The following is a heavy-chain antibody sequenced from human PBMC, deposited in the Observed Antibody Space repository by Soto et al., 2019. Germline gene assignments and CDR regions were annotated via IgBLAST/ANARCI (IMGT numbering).Heavy chain of an antibody. CDR2: IYNSGST. CDR3: ARARITMVREVIKYNMDV. D-gene: IGHD3-10*01. J-gene: IGHJ6*02. CDR1: GGSISSYY. V-gene: IGHV4-59*01. Sequence: PSETLSLTCTVSGGSISSYYWSWIRRPPGKGLEWIGYIYNSGSTHSNPSLQSRVTISVDTSKNQFSLKLSSVTAADTGIYYCARARITMVREVIKYNMDVWGQGTTVTGS.